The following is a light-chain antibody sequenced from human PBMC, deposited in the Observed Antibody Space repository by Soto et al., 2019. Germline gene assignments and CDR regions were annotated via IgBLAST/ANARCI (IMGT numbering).Light chain of an antibody. V-gene: IGKV1-9*01. J-gene: IGKJ5*01. CDR2: AAS. Sequence: IQLTQSPSSLSASVGDRVTFTCRASEDISSYLVWYQQKPGAAPKLLIYAASALHSGVPSRFSGTGSGTDFTLTISSLHPEDFEVYFFQQFKNYQINFGQGTRLEI. CDR1: EDISSY. CDR3: QQFKNYQIN.